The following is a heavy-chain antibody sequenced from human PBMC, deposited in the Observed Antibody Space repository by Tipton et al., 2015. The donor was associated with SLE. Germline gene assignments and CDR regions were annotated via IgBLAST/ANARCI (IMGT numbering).Heavy chain of an antibody. J-gene: IGHJ6*02. D-gene: IGHD3-3*02. CDR3: ARGGRPFLEWLPYGSDYYYYGMDV. CDR1: GGSISSYY. Sequence: TLSLTCTVSGGSISSYYWSWIRQPPGKGLEWIGSIYYSGSTNYNPSLKSRVTMSVDTSKNQFSLKLSSVTAADTAVYYCARGGRPFLEWLPYGSDYYYYGMDVWGRGTTVTVSS. V-gene: IGHV4-59*12. CDR2: IYYSGST.